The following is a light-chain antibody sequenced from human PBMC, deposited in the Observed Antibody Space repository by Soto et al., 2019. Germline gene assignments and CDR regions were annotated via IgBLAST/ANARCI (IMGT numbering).Light chain of an antibody. Sequence: EIVLTQSPATLSLSPGERATLSCRASQSVNSYLVWYQQKPGQAPRLLIYDASNRATGIPDRFSGSGSGTDFTLTISGLEPEDFAVYYCQHRSNWPLTFGGGTKVEI. CDR3: QHRSNWPLT. J-gene: IGKJ4*01. CDR1: QSVNSY. V-gene: IGKV3-11*01. CDR2: DAS.